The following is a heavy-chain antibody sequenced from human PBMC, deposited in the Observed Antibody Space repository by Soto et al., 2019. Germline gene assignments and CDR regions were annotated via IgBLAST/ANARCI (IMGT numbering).Heavy chain of an antibody. CDR1: GGTFSSYT. CDR3: AREYCSGGSCYSDWFDP. V-gene: IGHV1-69*08. J-gene: IGHJ5*02. CDR2: IIPILGIA. Sequence: QVQLVQSGAEVKKPGSSVKVSCKASGGTFSSYTISWVRQAPGQGLEWMGRIIPILGIANYAQKFQGRVTITADKSTSTAYMELSSLRSEDTAVYYCAREYCSGGSCYSDWFDPWGQGTLVTVSS. D-gene: IGHD2-15*01.